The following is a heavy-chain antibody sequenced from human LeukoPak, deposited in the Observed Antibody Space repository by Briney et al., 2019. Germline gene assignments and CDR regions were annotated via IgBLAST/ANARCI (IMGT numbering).Heavy chain of an antibody. J-gene: IGHJ4*02. CDR2: ISGSGGST. V-gene: IGHV3-23*01. D-gene: IGHD4-23*01. CDR1: GFTFSSYA. Sequence: TGGSLRLSCTASGFTFSSYAMSWVRQAPGKGLEWVSAISGSGGSTYYADSVKGRFTISRDNSKNTLYLQINSLRAEDTAVYYCAKGSPGGTVVTIDYWGQGTLVTVSS. CDR3: AKGSPGGTVVTIDY.